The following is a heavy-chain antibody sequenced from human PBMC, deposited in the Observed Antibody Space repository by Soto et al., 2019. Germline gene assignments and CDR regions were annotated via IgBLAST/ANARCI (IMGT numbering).Heavy chain of an antibody. CDR3: ARMVYSSSWVSGGFDP. D-gene: IGHD6-13*01. CDR2: IDWDDDK. Sequence: SGPTLVKPTQTLTLTCTFSGFSLSTSGMCVSWIRQPPGKALEWLARIDWDDDKYYSPSLKTRLTISKAASKNQVVLTMTNMDPVDTATYYCARMVYSSSWVSGGFDPWGQGTLVTVSS. V-gene: IGHV2-70*11. CDR1: GFSLSTSGMC. J-gene: IGHJ5*02.